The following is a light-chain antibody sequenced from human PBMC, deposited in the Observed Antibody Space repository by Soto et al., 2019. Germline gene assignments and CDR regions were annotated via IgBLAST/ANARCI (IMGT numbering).Light chain of an antibody. CDR2: DAS. CDR1: QSISSY. V-gene: IGKV3-11*01. J-gene: IGKJ3*01. Sequence: EIVLTQSPATLSLSPGERATLSCRASQSISSYLAWYQQKPDQAPRLLIYDASNRATGIPARFSGSGSGTDITLTIISLEPEDFAVYYCHQRSTWPFTFGPGTKVYIK. CDR3: HQRSTWPFT.